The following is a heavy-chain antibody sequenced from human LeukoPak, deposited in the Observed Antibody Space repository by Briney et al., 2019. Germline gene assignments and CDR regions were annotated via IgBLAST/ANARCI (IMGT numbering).Heavy chain of an antibody. D-gene: IGHD6-13*01. V-gene: IGHV1-18*01. Sequence: GASVKVSCKASGYTFTSYGISWVRQAPGQGLEWMGWISAYNGNTNYAQKLQGRVTMTTDTFTSTAYMELRSLRSDDTAVYYCAGPIAAAGKFDYWGQGTLVTVSS. CDR2: ISAYNGNT. CDR3: AGPIAAAGKFDY. CDR1: GYTFTSYG. J-gene: IGHJ4*02.